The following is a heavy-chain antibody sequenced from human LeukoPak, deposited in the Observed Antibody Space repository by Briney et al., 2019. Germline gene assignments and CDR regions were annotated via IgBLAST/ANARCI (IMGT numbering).Heavy chain of an antibody. CDR1: GFTFSSHS. CDR3: ARGDTSTYYDFSTGYQEHDAFDI. Sequence: GGSLRLSCAASGFTFSSHSMNWVRQAPGKGLKWVSSISSSSSYIYYADSVKGRFTISRDNAKNSLYLQMNSLRAEDTAVYYCARGDTSTYYDFSTGYQEHDAFDIWGQGTMVTVSS. CDR2: ISSSSSYI. D-gene: IGHD3-3*01. V-gene: IGHV3-21*01. J-gene: IGHJ3*02.